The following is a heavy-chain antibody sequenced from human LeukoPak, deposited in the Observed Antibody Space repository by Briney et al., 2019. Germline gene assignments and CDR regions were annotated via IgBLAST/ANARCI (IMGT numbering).Heavy chain of an antibody. D-gene: IGHD6-6*01. CDR2: MNPKSGNT. Sequence: ASLRLSCAVSGYTFTSYAISWVRQAPGEGLEWMGWMNPKSGNTGYAHNSKGKSTMTRNNPISTAYMKLSSLRSETTPVYYGARGRRSSSSTGYYYYMDVCGKGATVTASS. CDR1: GYTFTSYA. CDR3: ARGRRSSSSTGYYYYMDV. J-gene: IGHJ6*03. V-gene: IGHV1-8*01.